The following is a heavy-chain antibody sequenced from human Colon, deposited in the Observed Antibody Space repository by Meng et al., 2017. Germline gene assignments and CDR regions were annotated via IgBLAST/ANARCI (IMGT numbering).Heavy chain of an antibody. V-gene: IGHV4-30-4*01. Sequence: QVQLQESGPGLVKPSQTLSLTCTVSGGSISRGDYFWIWIRQPPGKGLEWIGYISHSGGTYSNPSLKSRLTISRDTSKNQISLELNSVTAADTAVYYCVRSRAWVRTGFDPWGQGTLVTVSS. CDR2: ISHSGGT. D-gene: IGHD1-26*01. CDR3: VRSRAWVRTGFDP. J-gene: IGHJ5*02. CDR1: GGSISRGDYF.